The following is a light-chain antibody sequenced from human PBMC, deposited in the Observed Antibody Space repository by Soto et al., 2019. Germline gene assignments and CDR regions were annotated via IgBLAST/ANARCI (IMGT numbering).Light chain of an antibody. CDR3: QSYDSSNPYVV. CDR1: RGSIASNY. CDR2: EDN. J-gene: IGLJ2*01. Sequence: NFMLTQPHSVSESPGKTVTISCTRSRGSIASNYVQWYQQRPGSAPTTVIYEDNQSPSGVPDRFSGSIDSSSNSASLTISGLKTEDEADYYCQSYDSSNPYVVFGGGTKLTVL. V-gene: IGLV6-57*03.